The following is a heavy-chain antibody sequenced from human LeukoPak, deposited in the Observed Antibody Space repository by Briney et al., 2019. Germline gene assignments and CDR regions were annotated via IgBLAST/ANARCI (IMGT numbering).Heavy chain of an antibody. J-gene: IGHJ4*02. CDR3: ARGPGSGYVDY. D-gene: IGHD3-3*01. V-gene: IGHV1-8*03. CDR2: MNPNSGNT. CDR1: GGTFSSYA. Sequence: ASVKVSCKASGGTFSSYAISWVRQATGQGLEWMGWMNPNSGNTGYAQKFQGRVTITRNTSISTAYMELSSLRSEDTAVYYCARGPGSGYVDYWGQGTLVTVSS.